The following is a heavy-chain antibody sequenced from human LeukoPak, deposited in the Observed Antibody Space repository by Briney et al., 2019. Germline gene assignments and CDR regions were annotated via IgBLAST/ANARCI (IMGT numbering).Heavy chain of an antibody. J-gene: IGHJ6*03. CDR3: ARLPGIAVAGIAPRPFAVMDV. Sequence: GESLKTSWRGSGYNFTSYWNGWVPPIPGKGLGRMGIFYPGDSDTRYRPSFQGPVYISPDQSISTAFLQCSSPEASDTAMYYCARLPGIAVAGIAPRPFAVMDVRGKGTTVTVSS. CDR2: FYPGDSDT. V-gene: IGHV5-51*01. CDR1: GYNFTSYW. D-gene: IGHD6-19*01.